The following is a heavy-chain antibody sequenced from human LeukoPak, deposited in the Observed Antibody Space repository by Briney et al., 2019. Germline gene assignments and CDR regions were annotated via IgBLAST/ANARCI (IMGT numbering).Heavy chain of an antibody. CDR3: ARVGYGSSSDY. J-gene: IGHJ4*02. D-gene: IGHD2-2*01. V-gene: IGHV3-48*01. CDR2: ISSSSSTI. CDR1: GFTFSSYS. Sequence: GGSLRLSCAASGFTFSSYSMNWVRQAPGKGLEWVSYISSSSSTIYYADSVKGRFTISRDNAKNSLYLQMNSLRAEDKAVYYCARVGYGSSSDYWGQGTLVTVSS.